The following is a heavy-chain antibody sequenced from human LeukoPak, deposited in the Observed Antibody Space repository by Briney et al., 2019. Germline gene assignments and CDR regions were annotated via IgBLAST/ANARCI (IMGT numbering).Heavy chain of an antibody. V-gene: IGHV3-23*01. J-gene: IGHJ4*02. Sequence: GGSLRLSCAASGFTFSNYAMTWLRQAPGKGLEWVSTIIGSSGSTFYADSVKGRFTISKDTSKNTLYLHMSSLRADDTAVYYCAKGGYDYVEVAYFDYWGQGTLVTVSS. CDR1: GFTFSNYA. CDR3: AKGGYDYVEVAYFDY. CDR2: IIGSSGST. D-gene: IGHD5-12*01.